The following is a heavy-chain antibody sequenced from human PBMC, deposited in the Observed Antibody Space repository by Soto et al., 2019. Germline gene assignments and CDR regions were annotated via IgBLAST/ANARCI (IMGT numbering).Heavy chain of an antibody. Sequence: QVQLQESGPGLVKPSETLSLTCTVSGGSISSYYWSWIRQPPGKGLEWIGYIDYSGSTNYNPSLKSRVTISVDTSKNQFSLKRSSVTAADTAVYYCARHPAPGYYDYIWGTQKVFNTDAFDIWGQGTMVTVSS. J-gene: IGHJ3*02. D-gene: IGHD3-16*01. CDR1: GGSISSYY. V-gene: IGHV4-59*08. CDR3: ARHPAPGYYDYIWGTQKVFNTDAFDI. CDR2: IDYSGST.